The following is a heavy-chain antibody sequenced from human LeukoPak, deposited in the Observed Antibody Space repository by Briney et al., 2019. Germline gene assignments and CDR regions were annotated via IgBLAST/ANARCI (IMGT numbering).Heavy chain of an antibody. CDR3: ANPHLYNSSYRNF. Sequence: TGGSLRLSCAASGFTFSSYNMNWVRQAPGKGLEWVSSISSDSSYIYYADSLEGRFTISRDNARDSLYLQMNSLRAEDTAVYYCANPHLYNSSYRNFGGKGPTVTVPS. CDR2: ISSDSSYI. J-gene: IGHJ6*03. CDR1: GFTFSSYN. V-gene: IGHV3-21*01.